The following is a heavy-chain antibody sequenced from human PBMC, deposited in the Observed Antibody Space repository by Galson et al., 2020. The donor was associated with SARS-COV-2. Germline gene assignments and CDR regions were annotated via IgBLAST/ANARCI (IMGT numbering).Heavy chain of an antibody. CDR1: GASISSDY. D-gene: IGHD2-2*02. CDR3: ARYTTSSVAFDC. CDR2: FHYDGTT. Sequence: SETLSLTCNVSGASISSDYWSWIRQSPVKGLEYIGFFHYDGTTNYNPSLKNRVTISVDTSRNRFSLTLSSVTVADTAVYYCARYTTSSVAFDCWGQGALVTVSS. J-gene: IGHJ4*02. V-gene: IGHV4-59*08.